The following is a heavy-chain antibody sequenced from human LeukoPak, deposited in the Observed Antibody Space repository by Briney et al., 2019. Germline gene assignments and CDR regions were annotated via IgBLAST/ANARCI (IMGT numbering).Heavy chain of an antibody. J-gene: IGHJ4*02. CDR1: GYTFTSYD. CDR2: MNPNSGNT. V-gene: IGHV1-8*03. Sequence: ASVKVSCKASGYTFTSYDINWVRQATGQGLEWMGWMNPNSGNTGYAQKFQGRVTITRNTSISTAYMELSSLRSEDTAVYYCARRWARRDGYNFRYWGQGTLVTVSS. CDR3: ARRWARRDGYNFRY. D-gene: IGHD5-24*01.